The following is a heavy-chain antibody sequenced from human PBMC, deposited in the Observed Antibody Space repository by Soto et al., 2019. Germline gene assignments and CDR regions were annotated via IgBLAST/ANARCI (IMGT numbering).Heavy chain of an antibody. CDR1: GFTFSDYY. J-gene: IGHJ4*02. Sequence: QVQLVESGGGLVKPGGSLRLSCAASGFTFSDYYMSWIRQAPGKGLEWVSYISSSSSYTNYADSVKGRFTISRDNAKNSLYLQMNSLRAEDTAVYYCARDAYSGSYWDLDYWGQGTLVTVSS. D-gene: IGHD1-26*01. CDR3: ARDAYSGSYWDLDY. V-gene: IGHV3-11*05. CDR2: ISSSSSYT.